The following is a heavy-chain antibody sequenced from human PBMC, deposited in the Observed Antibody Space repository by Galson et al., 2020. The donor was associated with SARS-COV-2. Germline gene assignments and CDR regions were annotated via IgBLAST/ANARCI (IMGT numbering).Heavy chain of an antibody. Sequence: SCSASGFTFSSYAMHWVRQAPGKGLEYVSAISSNGGSTYYADSVKGRFTISRDNSKNTLYLQMSSLRAEDTAVYYCVKAGVRGGSYFRLFDYWGQGTLVTVSS. CDR2: ISSNGGST. D-gene: IGHD1-26*01. J-gene: IGHJ4*02. CDR1: GFTFSSYA. V-gene: IGHV3-64D*09. CDR3: VKAGVRGGSYFRLFDY.